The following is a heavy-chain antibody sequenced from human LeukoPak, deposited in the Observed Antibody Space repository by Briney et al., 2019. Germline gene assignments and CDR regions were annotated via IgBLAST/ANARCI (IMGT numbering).Heavy chain of an antibody. V-gene: IGHV4-30-4*08. CDR2: IYYSGST. D-gene: IGHD3-3*01. Sequence: PSETLSLTCTVSGGSISSGDYYWSWIRQPPGKDLEWIGYIYYSGSTYYNPSLKSRVTISVDTSKNQFSLKLSSVTAADTAVYYCARAIGYYPFDYWGQGTLVTVSS. CDR3: ARAIGYYPFDY. CDR1: GGSISSGDYY. J-gene: IGHJ4*02.